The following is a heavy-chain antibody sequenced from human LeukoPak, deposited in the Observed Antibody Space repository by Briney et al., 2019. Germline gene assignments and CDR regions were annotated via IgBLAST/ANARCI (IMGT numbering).Heavy chain of an antibody. J-gene: IGHJ3*02. CDR1: GGSFSGYY. Sequence: SETLSLTCAVYGGSFSGYYWSWIRQPPGKGLEWNGEINHSGSTNYNPSLKSRVTISVDTSKNQFSLKLSSVTAADTAVYYCARGGDPRYCSSTSCFFYAFDIWGQGTMVTVSS. CDR3: ARGGDPRYCSSTSCFFYAFDI. D-gene: IGHD2-2*01. CDR2: INHSGST. V-gene: IGHV4-34*01.